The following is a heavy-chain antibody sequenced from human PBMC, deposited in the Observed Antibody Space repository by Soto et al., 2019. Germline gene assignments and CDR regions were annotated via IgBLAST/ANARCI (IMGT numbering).Heavy chain of an antibody. D-gene: IGHD2-2*01. CDR1: GGSIISYY. Sequence: SETLSLTCSVSGGSIISYYWSWVRQAPGKGLEWIGYFSNSGSTNYNPSLKNRVSISADTSKNHFSLELTSVTAADTAMYFCTRSSHKDPKVSYHLMAVRGQRTTVPVSS. J-gene: IGHJ6*02. CDR3: TRSSHKDPKVSYHLMAV. CDR2: FSNSGST. V-gene: IGHV4-59*01.